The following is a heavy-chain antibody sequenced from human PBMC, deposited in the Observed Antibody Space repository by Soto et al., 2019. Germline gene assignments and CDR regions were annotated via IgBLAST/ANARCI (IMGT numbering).Heavy chain of an antibody. CDR1: GGSVSSGSYY. V-gene: IGHV4-61*01. Sequence: KTSETLSLTCTVSGGSVSSGSYYWSWIRQPPGKGLEWIGYIYYSGSTNYSPSLKSRVTISVDTSKNQFSLKLSSVTAADTAVYYCARARDGDNPTLWGQGTLVTVSS. CDR3: ARARDGDNPTL. CDR2: IYYSGST. J-gene: IGHJ4*02.